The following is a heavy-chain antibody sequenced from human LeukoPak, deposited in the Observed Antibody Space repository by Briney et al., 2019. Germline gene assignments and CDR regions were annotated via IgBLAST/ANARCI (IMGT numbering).Heavy chain of an antibody. V-gene: IGHV5-51*01. J-gene: IGHJ4*02. CDR2: IYPGDSDT. Sequence: PGESLKISCKGSGYSFTSYWIGWVRQIPGKGLEWMGMIYPGDSDTRYSPSFQGQVTISADKSISTAYLQWSSLKASDTAMYYCARRPYYDILTGYLVRGYYFDYWGQGTLVTVSS. D-gene: IGHD3-9*01. CDR1: GYSFTSYW. CDR3: ARRPYYDILTGYLVRGYYFDY.